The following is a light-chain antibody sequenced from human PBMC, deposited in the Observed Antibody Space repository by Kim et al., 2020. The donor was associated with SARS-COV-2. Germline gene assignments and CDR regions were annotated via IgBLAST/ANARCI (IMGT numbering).Light chain of an antibody. V-gene: IGKV1-5*03. CDR2: GTS. J-gene: IGKJ1*01. CDR1: QSISHW. CDR3: QQYEEYPWT. Sequence: DIQMTQSPSTLSASVGDRVTISCRASQSISHWLAWYKQTSGKAPKVIIYGTSDLESGVPSRYSDSGSGTQFTLTITSLQPDDFAIYYCQQYEEYPWTFGQGTKVDNK.